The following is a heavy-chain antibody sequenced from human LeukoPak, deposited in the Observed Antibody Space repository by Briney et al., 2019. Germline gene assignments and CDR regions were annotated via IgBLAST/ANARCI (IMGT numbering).Heavy chain of an antibody. J-gene: IGHJ4*02. CDR1: GGTFSSYA. D-gene: IGHD3-22*01. V-gene: IGHV1-69*13. CDR3: ASGYDYYDSSGYPYYFDY. Sequence: SVKVSCKASGGTFSSYAISWVRQAPGQGLEWMGGIIPIFGTANCAQKFQGRVTITADESTSTAYMELSSLRSEDTAVYYCASGYDYYDSSGYPYYFDYWGQGTLVTVSS. CDR2: IIPIFGTA.